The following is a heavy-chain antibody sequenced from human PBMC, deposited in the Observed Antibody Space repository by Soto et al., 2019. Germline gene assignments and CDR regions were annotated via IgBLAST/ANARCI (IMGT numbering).Heavy chain of an antibody. CDR2: INAGNGNT. Sequence: VQLVQSGAEVKKPGASVKVSCKASGYTFTSYAMHWVRQAPGQRLEWMGWINAGNGNTKYSQKVQGRVTITRDTSASTAYMELSSLRCEDTAVYYCARGPGGPDGPGDYWGQGTLVTVSS. CDR1: GYTFTSYA. CDR3: ARGPGGPDGPGDY. J-gene: IGHJ4*02. D-gene: IGHD2-15*01. V-gene: IGHV1-3*01.